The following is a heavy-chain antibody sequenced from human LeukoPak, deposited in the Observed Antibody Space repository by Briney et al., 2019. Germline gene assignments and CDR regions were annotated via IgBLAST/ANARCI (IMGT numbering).Heavy chain of an antibody. Sequence: SETLSLNCTVSGGSINSYYWTWIRQPPGKGLEWIGYIYYSGSTNYNPSLKSRVTISVDTSKNQFSLTLSSVTAADTAVYYCARGRSNSDYWGQGTLVTVSS. D-gene: IGHD3/OR15-3a*01. V-gene: IGHV4-59*01. J-gene: IGHJ4*02. CDR3: ARGRSNSDY. CDR1: GGSINSYY. CDR2: IYYSGST.